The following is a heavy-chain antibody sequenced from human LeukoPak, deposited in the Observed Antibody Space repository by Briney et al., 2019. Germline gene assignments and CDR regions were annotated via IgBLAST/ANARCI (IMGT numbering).Heavy chain of an antibody. J-gene: IGHJ4*02. CDR3: ARYRGTYGYYFDY. V-gene: IGHV4-61*02. D-gene: IGHD5-24*01. CDR1: GGSISSGSYY. Sequence: PSETLSLTCTVSGGSISSGSYYWSWIRQPAGKGLEWIGRIYTSGSTNYNPSLKSRVTISVDTSKNQFSLKLSSVTAADTAVYYCARYRGTYGYYFDYWGQGKLVILSS. CDR2: IYTSGST.